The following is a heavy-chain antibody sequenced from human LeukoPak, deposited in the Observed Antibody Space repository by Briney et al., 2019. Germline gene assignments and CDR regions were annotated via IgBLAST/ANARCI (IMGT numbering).Heavy chain of an antibody. V-gene: IGHV3-21*01. J-gene: IGHJ3*02. Sequence: PGGSLRLSCAASGFTFSSYSMNWVRQAPGKGLEWVSSISSSSSYIYYADSVKGRFTISRDNAKNSLYLQMNSLRAEDTAVYYCARDRDILTGYYDAFDIWGQGTMVTVSS. D-gene: IGHD3-9*01. CDR1: GFTFSSYS. CDR2: ISSSSSYI. CDR3: ARDRDILTGYYDAFDI.